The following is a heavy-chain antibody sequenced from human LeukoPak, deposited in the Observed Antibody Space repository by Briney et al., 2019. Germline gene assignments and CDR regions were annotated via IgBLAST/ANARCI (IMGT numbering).Heavy chain of an antibody. Sequence: HPGRSLRLSCVASGFTFDDYAMHWVRQAPGKGLEWVSGISWNSGSIGYADSVKGRFTISRDNAKNSLYLQMNSLRAKDTALYYCAKDIGIAVAGTGGFDYWGQGTLVTVSS. V-gene: IGHV3-9*01. CDR3: AKDIGIAVAGTGGFDY. D-gene: IGHD6-19*01. CDR1: GFTFDDYA. J-gene: IGHJ4*02. CDR2: ISWNSGSI.